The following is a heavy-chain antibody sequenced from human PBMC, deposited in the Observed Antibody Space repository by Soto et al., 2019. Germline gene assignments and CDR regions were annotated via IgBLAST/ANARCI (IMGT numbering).Heavy chain of an antibody. CDR3: ARSDYDILTGYITHYYYGMDV. CDR2: IGTAGDT. V-gene: IGHV3-13*01. Sequence: EVQLVESGGGLVQPGGSLRLSCAASGFTFSSYDMHWVRQATGKGLEWVSAIGTAGDTYYPGSVKGRFTISRENAKNSLYLQMNSLRAGDTAVYYCARSDYDILTGYITHYYYGMDVWGQGTTVTVSS. J-gene: IGHJ6*02. CDR1: GFTFSSYD. D-gene: IGHD3-9*01.